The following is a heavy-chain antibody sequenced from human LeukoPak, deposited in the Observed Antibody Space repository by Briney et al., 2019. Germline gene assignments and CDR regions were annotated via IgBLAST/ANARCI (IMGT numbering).Heavy chain of an antibody. CDR2: ISGSGGST. J-gene: IGHJ4*02. CDR3: AKSDIVVVPAATMFDY. V-gene: IGHV3-23*01. CDR1: GFTFSSYA. Sequence: GGSLRLSCAASGFTFSSYAMSWVRQAPGKGLEWVSAISGSGGSTYYADSVKGRFTISRDNSKNTLFLQVNSLRAEDTAVYYCAKSDIVVVPAATMFDYGGQGTLVTVSS. D-gene: IGHD2-2*01.